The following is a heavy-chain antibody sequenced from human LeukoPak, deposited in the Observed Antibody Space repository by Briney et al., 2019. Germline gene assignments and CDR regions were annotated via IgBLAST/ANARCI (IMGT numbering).Heavy chain of an antibody. V-gene: IGHV4-59*01. CDR1: GGSISSDH. CDR3: ARISSGYYAADY. D-gene: IGHD5-12*01. J-gene: IGHJ4*02. Sequence: SETLSLTCSVSGGSISSDHWSWIRRPPGKGLEWIGYIYFTEYTKYNPSLKSRASISIDTSKNQFSLKLTSVTAADTAVYFCARISSGYYAADYWGQGTLVTVSS. CDR2: IYFTEYT.